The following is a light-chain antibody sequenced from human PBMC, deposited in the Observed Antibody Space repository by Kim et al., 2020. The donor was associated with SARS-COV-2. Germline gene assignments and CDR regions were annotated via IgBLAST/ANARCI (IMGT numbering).Light chain of an antibody. CDR3: QQRSNWPGSFT. V-gene: IGKV3-11*01. J-gene: IGKJ3*01. Sequence: LGERAPLSCRASQSLNYYLAWYQQRPGQAPRLLIYDASNRATGIPARFSGSGSGTDFTLTISSLEPEDFAVYYCQQRSNWPGSFTFGPGTKVEIK. CDR2: DAS. CDR1: QSLNYY.